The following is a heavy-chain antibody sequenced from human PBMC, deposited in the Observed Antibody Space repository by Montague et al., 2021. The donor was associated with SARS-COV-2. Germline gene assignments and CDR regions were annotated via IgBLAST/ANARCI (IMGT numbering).Heavy chain of an antibody. J-gene: IGHJ4*02. CDR1: GGSISRYY. V-gene: IGHV4-59*08. CDR2: IYYSGGT. CDR3: ARRERRRGHVDF. Sequence: SETLSLTCTVSGGSISRYYWNWIRQPPGKGLEWIGYIYYSGGTDYNPSLKSRVTISVDTSKNQFSLKLTSVTAADTAVYYCARRERRRGHVDFWGQGTLVTVSS. D-gene: IGHD1-26*01.